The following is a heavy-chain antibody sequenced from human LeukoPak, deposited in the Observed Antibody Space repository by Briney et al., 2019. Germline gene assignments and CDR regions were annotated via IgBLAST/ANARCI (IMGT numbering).Heavy chain of an antibody. V-gene: IGHV7-4-1*02. CDR3: ARVLAVAGKAVHYYYMDV. J-gene: IGHJ6*03. CDR2: INTNTGNS. D-gene: IGHD6-19*01. Sequence: ASVKVSCKASGYTFTSYAMNWVRQAPGQGLEWMGWINTNTGNSTYAQGFTGRFVFSLDTSVSTAYLQISSLKAEDTAVYYCARVLAVAGKAVHYYYMDVWGKGTTVTVSS. CDR1: GYTFTSYA.